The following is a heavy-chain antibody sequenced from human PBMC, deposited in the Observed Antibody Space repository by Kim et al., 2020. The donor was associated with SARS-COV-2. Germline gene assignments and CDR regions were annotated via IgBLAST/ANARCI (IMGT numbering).Heavy chain of an antibody. V-gene: IGHV3-23*01. CDR3: ANARGD. CDR1: GFTFSSSA. CDR2: IASGGYGT. Sequence: GGSLRLSCAASGFTFSSSAMSWVRQAPGKGLEWVSAIASGGYGTYYADSVKGRVTISRDNSKNTLYLQMSSLRAEAPAIYYCANARGDWGQGTLVTVPS. J-gene: IGHJ4*02.